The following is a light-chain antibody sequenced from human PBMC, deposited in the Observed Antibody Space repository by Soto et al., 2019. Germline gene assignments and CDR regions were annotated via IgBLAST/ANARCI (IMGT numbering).Light chain of an antibody. V-gene: IGKV2-28*01. CDR2: LGS. Sequence: DIVMTQSPLSLPVTPGEPASISCRSSQSLLHSNGYNYLDWYLQKPGQSPQLLIYLGSNRAAGVPDRCSGSGSGTEVTMNISRVEAEDVGVYYCMQALQTPPFTFGQGTKLEIK. CDR1: QSLLHSNGYNY. CDR3: MQALQTPPFT. J-gene: IGKJ2*01.